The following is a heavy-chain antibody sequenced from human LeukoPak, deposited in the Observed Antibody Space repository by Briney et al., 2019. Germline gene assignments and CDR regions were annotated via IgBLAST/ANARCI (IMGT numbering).Heavy chain of an antibody. CDR3: ARDPTIFGVVTPHDY. D-gene: IGHD3-3*01. V-gene: IGHV3-11*04. CDR1: GFTFSDYY. Sequence: GGSLRLSCAASGFTFSDYYMSWIRQAPGKGLEWVSYISSSGSTIYYADSVKGRFTISRDNAKNSLYLQMNSLRAEDMAVYYCARDPTIFGVVTPHDYWGQGTLVTVSS. J-gene: IGHJ4*02. CDR2: ISSSGSTI.